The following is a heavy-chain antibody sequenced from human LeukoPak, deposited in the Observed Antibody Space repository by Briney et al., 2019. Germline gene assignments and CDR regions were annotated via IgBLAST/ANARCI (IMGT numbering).Heavy chain of an antibody. CDR2: IESDGGSS. CDR1: GFTFSSYW. CDR3: ARGYIYGSIDY. D-gene: IGHD5-18*01. Sequence: GGSLRLSCAASGFTFSSYWLHWVRQAPGKGLVWVSRIESDGGSSTYADSVKGRFTISRDNAKNTLYLQMNSLRAEDTAVYYCARGYIYGSIDYWGQGTLVTASS. V-gene: IGHV3-74*01. J-gene: IGHJ4*02.